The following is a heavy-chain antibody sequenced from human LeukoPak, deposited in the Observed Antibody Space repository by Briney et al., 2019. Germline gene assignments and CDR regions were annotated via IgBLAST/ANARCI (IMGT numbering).Heavy chain of an antibody. V-gene: IGHV3-74*01. Sequence: PGGSLRLSCAASGFTFSNYWMHWVRQAPGKGLVWVSLINSDGSSTIYADSVKGRFTISRDNAKNTLYLQMNSLRAEDTAVYYCATGLTIFGVVNDAFDFWGQGTMVTVSS. CDR2: INSDGSST. D-gene: IGHD3-3*01. CDR1: GFTFSNYW. J-gene: IGHJ3*01. CDR3: ATGLTIFGVVNDAFDF.